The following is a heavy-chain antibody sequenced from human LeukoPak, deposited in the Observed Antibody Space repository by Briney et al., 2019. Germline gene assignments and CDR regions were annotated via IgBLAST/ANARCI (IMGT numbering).Heavy chain of an antibody. CDR2: INSAEGGT. CDR1: GYMFTHYG. D-gene: IGHD6-19*01. V-gene: IGHV1-18*01. J-gene: IGHJ4*02. CDR3: ARSSSGWSVDF. Sequence: ASVKVSCKASGYMFTHYGVSWVRQAPGQGLEWMGWINSAEGGTLYAEDVQGRVTLTTDTSTSTLYMELRTLRSVDTAGYYCARSSSGWSVDFWGQGTLVTVSS.